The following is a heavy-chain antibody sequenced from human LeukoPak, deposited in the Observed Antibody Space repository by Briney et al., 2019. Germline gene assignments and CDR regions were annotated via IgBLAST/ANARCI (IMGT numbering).Heavy chain of an antibody. D-gene: IGHD2-15*01. CDR3: ARGRVAYSAYYFDY. CDR1: GDSITIYF. J-gene: IGHJ4*02. CDR2: IYYTGNT. V-gene: IGHV4-59*01. Sequence: SETLSLTCTVSGDSITIYFWRWIRQPPGKGLEWIGYIYYTGNTNYKPSLKSRVTMSVDTSTNQFSLRLRSVTAADTAVYYCARGRVAYSAYYFDYWGRGTLVTVSS.